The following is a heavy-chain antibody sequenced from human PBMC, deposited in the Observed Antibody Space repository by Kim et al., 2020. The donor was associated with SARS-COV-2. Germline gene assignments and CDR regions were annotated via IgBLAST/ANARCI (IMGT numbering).Heavy chain of an antibody. CDR1: GGSISSYY. V-gene: IGHV4-59*01. CDR2: TYYSGRT. CDR3: ARGVPYYDSSGYYFDY. D-gene: IGHD3-22*01. J-gene: IGHJ4*02. Sequence: SETLSLTCNVSGGSISSYYWSWIRQPPGKGLEWIGYTYYSGRTNYNPSLKSRVTISVDTSKNQFSLKLSSVTAADTAVYYCARGVPYYDSSGYYFDYWGQRT.